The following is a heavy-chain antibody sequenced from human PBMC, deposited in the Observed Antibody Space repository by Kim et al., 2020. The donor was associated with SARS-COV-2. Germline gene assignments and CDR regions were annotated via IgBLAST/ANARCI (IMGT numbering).Heavy chain of an antibody. V-gene: IGHV3-53*01. CDR1: GFTVSSNY. D-gene: IGHD6-19*01. CDR3: ARGHKQWLVGGYYFDY. Sequence: GGSLRLSCAASGFTVSSNYMSWVRQAPGKGLEWVSVIYSGGSTYYADSVKGRFTISRDNSKNTLYLQMNSLRAEDTAVYYCARGHKQWLVGGYYFDYWGQGTLVTVSS. J-gene: IGHJ4*02. CDR2: IYSGGST.